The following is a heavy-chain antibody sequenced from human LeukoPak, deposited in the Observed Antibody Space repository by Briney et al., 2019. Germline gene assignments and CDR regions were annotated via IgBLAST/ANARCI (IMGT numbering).Heavy chain of an antibody. CDR1: GGSISSSSYY. D-gene: IGHD6-13*01. Sequence: PSETLSLTCTVSGGSISSSSYYWGWIRQPPGKGLEWIGSIYYSGSTYYNPSLKSRVTISVDTSKNQFSLKLSSVTAADTAVYYCARLNGGGSSWYSDYWGQGTLVTVSS. J-gene: IGHJ4*02. CDR3: ARLNGGGSSWYSDY. V-gene: IGHV4-39*01. CDR2: IYYSGST.